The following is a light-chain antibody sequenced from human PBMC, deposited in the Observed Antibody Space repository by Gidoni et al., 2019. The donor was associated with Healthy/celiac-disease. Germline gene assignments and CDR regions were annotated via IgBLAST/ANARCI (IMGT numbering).Light chain of an antibody. CDR2: WAS. CDR1: QSVLYSSNNKNY. V-gene: IGKV4-1*01. CDR3: QQYYSTPWT. J-gene: IGKJ1*01. Sequence: DIVMSQSADSLAVSLAAGATINCKYSQSVLYSSNNKNYLAWYQQKPGQPPKLLIYWASTRESGVPDRFSGSGSGTDFTLTISSLQAEDVAVYYCQQYYSTPWTFGQGTKVEIK.